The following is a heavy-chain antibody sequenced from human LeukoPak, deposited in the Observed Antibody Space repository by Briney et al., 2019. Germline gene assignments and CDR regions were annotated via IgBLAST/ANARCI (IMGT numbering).Heavy chain of an antibody. CDR3: VRDPDALDY. V-gene: IGHV3-48*02. CDR2: IRSSGSPI. Sequence: GGSLRLSCAASGFTFSGYSMNWVRQAPGTGLEWVSYIRSSGSPIYYADSVKGRFTISRDNAKNSVYLQMNSLRDEDTAVYYCVRDPDALDYWGQGTLVTVSS. J-gene: IGHJ4*02. CDR1: GFTFSGYS.